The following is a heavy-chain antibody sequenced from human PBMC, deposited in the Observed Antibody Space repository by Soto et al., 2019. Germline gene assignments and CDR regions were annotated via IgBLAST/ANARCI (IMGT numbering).Heavy chain of an antibody. CDR3: VKGIMERRPSFAADY. CDR2: ISYDGSDK. CDR1: GFSFSSHA. J-gene: IGHJ4*02. V-gene: IGHV3-30*04. D-gene: IGHD1-1*01. Sequence: GGTLRLSCAVSGFSFSSHALNWVRQAQGKGLGWVAVISYDGSDKYYADSVQGRFTISRDNSQNMLYLQMHSLRAEDTAIYYCVKGIMERRPSFAADYRGPGXRVTRSS.